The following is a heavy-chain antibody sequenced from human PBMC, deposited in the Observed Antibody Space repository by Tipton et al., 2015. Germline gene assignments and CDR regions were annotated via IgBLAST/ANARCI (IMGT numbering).Heavy chain of an antibody. CDR3: ARDLEHGMDV. Sequence: GLVKPSETLSLTCTVSGGSVSSDSYYWNWIRQPPGKGLEWIGSIYYSGSTYYNPSLKSRVTISVDTSKNQFSLKLSSVTAADTAVYFCARDLEHGMDVWGQGTTVTVS. J-gene: IGHJ6*02. CDR1: GGSVSSDSYY. CDR2: IYYSGST. V-gene: IGHV4-39*07.